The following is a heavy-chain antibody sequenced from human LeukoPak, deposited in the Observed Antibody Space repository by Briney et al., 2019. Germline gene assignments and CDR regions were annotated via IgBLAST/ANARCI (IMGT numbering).Heavy chain of an antibody. CDR3: ARDFGYDSFDY. Sequence: GGSLRLSCVASGFTFSHYWMSWVRQAPGKGLEWVANIKEDGSAKYYVDSVKGRFTISRDNAENSLLLQMNSLRAEDTAVYYCARDFGYDSFDYWGQGTLVTVSS. D-gene: IGHD5-12*01. CDR1: GFTFSHYW. CDR2: IKEDGSAK. J-gene: IGHJ4*02. V-gene: IGHV3-7*01.